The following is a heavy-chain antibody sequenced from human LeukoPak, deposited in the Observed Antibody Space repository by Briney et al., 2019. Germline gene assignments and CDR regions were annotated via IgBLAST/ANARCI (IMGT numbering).Heavy chain of an antibody. J-gene: IGHJ4*02. CDR2: IYYSGST. D-gene: IGHD5-18*01. CDR1: GGSISSYY. V-gene: IGHV4-59*08. CDR3: ARGYSYVKQSFDY. Sequence: PSETLSLTCTVPGGSISSYYWSWIRQPPGKGLEWIGYIYYSGSTNYNPSLKSRVTISVDTSKNQFSLKLSSVTAADTAVYYCARGYSYVKQSFDYWGQGTLVTVSS.